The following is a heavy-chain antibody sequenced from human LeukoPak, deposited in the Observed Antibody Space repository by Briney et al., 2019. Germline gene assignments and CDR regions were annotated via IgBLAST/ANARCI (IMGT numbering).Heavy chain of an antibody. Sequence: GGSLRLSCAASGFTFSSYSMNWVRQAPGKGLEWVSSISSSSTYIYYADSVKGRFTISRDNAKNSLDLQLNSLRAEDTAVYYCARDRGNYYDSSGFSYWGQGTLVTVSS. V-gene: IGHV3-21*01. D-gene: IGHD3-22*01. CDR2: ISSSSTYI. J-gene: IGHJ4*02. CDR3: ARDRGNYYDSSGFSY. CDR1: GFTFSSYS.